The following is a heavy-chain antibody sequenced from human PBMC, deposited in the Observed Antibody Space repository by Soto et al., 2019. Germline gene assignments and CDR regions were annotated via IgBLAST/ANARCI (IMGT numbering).Heavy chain of an antibody. CDR3: AGSADSSSRASDFDY. Sequence: ASVKVSCKASGGTFSSYAISWVRQAPGQGLEWMGGIIPIFGTANYAQKFQGRVTITADESTSTAYMELSSLRSEDTAVYYCAGSADSSSRASDFDYWGQGTLVTVSS. CDR1: GGTFSSYA. D-gene: IGHD6-13*01. CDR2: IIPIFGTA. V-gene: IGHV1-69*13. J-gene: IGHJ4*02.